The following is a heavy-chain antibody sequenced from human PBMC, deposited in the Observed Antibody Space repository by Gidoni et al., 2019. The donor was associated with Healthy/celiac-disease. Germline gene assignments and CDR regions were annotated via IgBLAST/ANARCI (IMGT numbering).Heavy chain of an antibody. CDR2: IWYDGSNK. CDR3: ARGNHYYDSSGYYYAPWY. CDR1: GFTFSSSG. V-gene: IGHV3-33*01. Sequence: QVQLVESGGGVVQPGRSLRLSCAASGFTFSSSGMHWVRQAPGKGLEWVAVIWYDGSNKYYADSVKGRFAISRDNSKNTLYLQMNSLRAEDTAVYYCARGNHYYDSSGYYYAPWYWGQGTLVTVSS. J-gene: IGHJ4*02. D-gene: IGHD3-22*01.